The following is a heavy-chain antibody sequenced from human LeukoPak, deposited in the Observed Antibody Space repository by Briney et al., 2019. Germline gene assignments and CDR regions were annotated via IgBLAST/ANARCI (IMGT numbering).Heavy chain of an antibody. V-gene: IGHV4-39*01. Sequence: SETLSLTCTVSGGSISSSSYYWGGIRQPPGKGLEWIGSIYYSGSTYYNPSLKSRVTISVDTSKNQFSLKLSSVTAADTAVYYCARLRIGGSGRIDYWGQGTLVTVSS. CDR3: ARLRIGGSGRIDY. CDR1: GGSISSSSYY. J-gene: IGHJ4*02. CDR2: IYYSGST. D-gene: IGHD2-15*01.